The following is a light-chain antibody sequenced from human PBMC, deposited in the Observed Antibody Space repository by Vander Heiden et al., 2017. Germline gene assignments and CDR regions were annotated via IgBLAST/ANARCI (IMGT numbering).Light chain of an antibody. CDR2: SNN. CDR1: RSNIGTNS. Sequence: QSVLTPPPSASGTPGQGVTISCSGRRSNIGTNSVNWYQQLPGTAPKLLMYSNNHRPSGVPDRFSGSKSGTSASLAITGLQSEDEADYYCAAWDDSLNGVVFGGGTKLTVL. V-gene: IGLV1-44*01. CDR3: AAWDDSLNGVV. J-gene: IGLJ3*02.